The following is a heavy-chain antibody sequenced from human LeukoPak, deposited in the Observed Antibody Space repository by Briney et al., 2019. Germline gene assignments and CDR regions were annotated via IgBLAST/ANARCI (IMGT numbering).Heavy chain of an antibody. V-gene: IGHV4-61*01. CDR1: GGSVNSGTYY. D-gene: IGHD3-10*01. Sequence: SETLSLTCTVSGGSVNSGTYYWSWIRQPPGKGLECIGYIYYSGSTNYNPSLKSRVTISVDTSKNQFSLKLDSVTAADTAVYYCARVRDYYYGSGSYGLGMDVWGQGTTVTVSS. CDR3: ARVRDYYYGSGSYGLGMDV. J-gene: IGHJ6*02. CDR2: IYYSGST.